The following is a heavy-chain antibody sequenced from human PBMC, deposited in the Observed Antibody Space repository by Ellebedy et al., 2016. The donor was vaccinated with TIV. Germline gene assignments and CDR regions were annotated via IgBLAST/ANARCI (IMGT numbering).Heavy chain of an antibody. CDR3: AREDAFDI. V-gene: IGHV1-8*01. CDR1: GYTFTKYN. CDR2: VNPNSGDT. J-gene: IGHJ3*02. Sequence: AASVKVSCKASGYTFTKYNINWVRQSPGQGLEWMGWVNPNSGDTDYAQKFRDRVTMTRDTSTNTAYLELSSLRSEDTAVYYCAREDAFDIWGQGTMVTVFS.